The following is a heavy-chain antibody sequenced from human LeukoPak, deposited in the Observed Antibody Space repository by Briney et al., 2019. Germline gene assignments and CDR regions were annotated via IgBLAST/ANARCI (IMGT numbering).Heavy chain of an antibody. CDR3: ARGSWFGELLYSYGMDV. D-gene: IGHD3-10*01. V-gene: IGHV4-30-2*01. Sequence: SQTLSLTCTVSGGSISSGGYYWSWIRQPPGKGLEWIGYIYHSGSTYYNPSLKSRVTISVDRSKNQFSLKLSSVTAADTAVYYCARGSWFGELLYSYGMDVWGQGTTVTVSS. CDR1: GGSISSGGYY. CDR2: IYHSGST. J-gene: IGHJ6*02.